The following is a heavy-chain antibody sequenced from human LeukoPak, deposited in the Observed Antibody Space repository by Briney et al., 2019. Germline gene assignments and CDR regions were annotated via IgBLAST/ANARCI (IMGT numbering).Heavy chain of an antibody. Sequence: PSETLSLTCSVSGGSIIDDYLNWVRQPPGEGLEWIGCIHPSGSAHYNLIFESRVSISLDTSTNRFSLNLNSVAAADTAVYYCARGRDAYKVGSWGQGTLVTVSS. J-gene: IGHJ5*01. V-gene: IGHV4-59*01. CDR1: GGSIIDDY. CDR3: ARGRDAYKVGS. CDR2: IHPSGSA. D-gene: IGHD5-24*01.